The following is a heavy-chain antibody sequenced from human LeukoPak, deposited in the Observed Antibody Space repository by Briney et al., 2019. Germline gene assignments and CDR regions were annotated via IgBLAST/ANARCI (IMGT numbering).Heavy chain of an antibody. Sequence: SVKVSCKASGYTFTSYAMNWVRQAPGQGLEWMGGIIPIFGTANYAQKFQGRVTITADESTSTAYMELSSLRSEDTAVYYCARDTGGSWFDPWGQGTLVTVSS. CDR1: GYTFTSYA. D-gene: IGHD1-1*01. V-gene: IGHV1-69*13. CDR3: ARDTGGSWFDP. CDR2: IIPIFGTA. J-gene: IGHJ5*02.